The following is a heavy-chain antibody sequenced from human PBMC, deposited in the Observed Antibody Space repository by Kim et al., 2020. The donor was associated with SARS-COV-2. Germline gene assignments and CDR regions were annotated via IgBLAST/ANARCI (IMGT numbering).Heavy chain of an antibody. CDR1: GYSFTSYW. Sequence: GESLKISCKGSGYSFTSYWIGWVRQMPGKGLEWMGIIYPGDSDTRYSPSFQGQVTISADKSISTAYLQWSSLKASDTAMYYCARYGSGSPNHGSYYYDYGMGVWGQGTTVTVSS. D-gene: IGHD3-10*01. CDR2: IYPGDSDT. CDR3: ARYGSGSPNHGSYYYDYGMGV. J-gene: IGHJ6*02. V-gene: IGHV5-51*01.